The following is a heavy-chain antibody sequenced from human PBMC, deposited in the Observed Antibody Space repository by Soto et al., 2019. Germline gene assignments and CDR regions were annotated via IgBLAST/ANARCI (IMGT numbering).Heavy chain of an antibody. CDR2: TRNKGESYTT. Sequence: EVQLVESGGGLVQPGGSLRLSCAASGFNIRDHYMDWVRQAPGKGLEWVGLTRNKGESYTTEHAASVKDRFVISRDDSKNSVYLQMNSLKTEDTAVYYCVREGFFTLDFWGQGTLVTVSS. CDR3: VREGFFTLDF. J-gene: IGHJ4*02. CDR1: GFNIRDHY. V-gene: IGHV3-72*01.